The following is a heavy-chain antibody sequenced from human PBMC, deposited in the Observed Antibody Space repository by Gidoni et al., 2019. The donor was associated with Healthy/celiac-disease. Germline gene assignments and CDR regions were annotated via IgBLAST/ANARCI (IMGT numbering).Heavy chain of an antibody. J-gene: IGHJ4*02. Sequence: QLQLVQSWADVKKPGASLKVSCKASGYTFTSYYMHWVRQAPGQGLECMGIINPSGGSTSYAKKFQGRVTMTRDTSTSTVYMELSSLRSEDTAVYYCASVAVAGRGFDYWGKGTLVTVSS. CDR3: ASVAVAGRGFDY. CDR1: GYTFTSYY. CDR2: INPSGGST. D-gene: IGHD6-19*01. V-gene: IGHV1-46*03.